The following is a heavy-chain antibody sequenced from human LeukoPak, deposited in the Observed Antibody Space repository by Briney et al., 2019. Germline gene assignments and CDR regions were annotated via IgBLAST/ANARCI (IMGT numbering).Heavy chain of an antibody. V-gene: IGHV1-2*02. CDR3: ARDEQSYYYGSGSIWFDP. Sequence: VKVSCKASGYTSTGYYMHWVRQAPGQGLEWMGWINPNSGGTNYAQKFQGRVTMTRDTSISTAYMELSRLRSDDTAVYYCARDEQSYYYGSGSIWFDPWGQGTLVTVSS. CDR1: GYTSTGYY. CDR2: INPNSGGT. J-gene: IGHJ5*02. D-gene: IGHD3-10*01.